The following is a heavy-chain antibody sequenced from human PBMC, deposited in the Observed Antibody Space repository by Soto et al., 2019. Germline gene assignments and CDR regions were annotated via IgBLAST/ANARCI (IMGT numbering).Heavy chain of an antibody. CDR1: GGSISSSSYY. CDR3: ARGVIQLWSKLDY. J-gene: IGHJ4*01. CDR2: IYYSGST. D-gene: IGHD5-18*01. Sequence: SETLSLTCTVSGGSISSSSYYWGWIRQPPGKGLEWIGSIYYSGSTYYNPSLKSRVTISVDTSKNQFSLKLSSVTAADTAVYYCARGVIQLWSKLDYWGQEPWSPSPQ. V-gene: IGHV4-39*01.